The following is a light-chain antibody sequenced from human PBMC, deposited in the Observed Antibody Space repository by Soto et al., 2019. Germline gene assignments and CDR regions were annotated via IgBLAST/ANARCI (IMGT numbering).Light chain of an antibody. CDR2: SNS. V-gene: IGLV1-44*01. CDR1: SSNIGSNI. J-gene: IGLJ2*01. Sequence: QSVLIQPPSASGTPGQTVTISCSGSSSNIGSNIVNWYQQLPGTAPKLLIYSNSHRPAGVPDRISGSKYGTSASLAISWLQPEDEADYYCAAWDDSLNGHVVFGGGTKVTVL. CDR3: AAWDDSLNGHVV.